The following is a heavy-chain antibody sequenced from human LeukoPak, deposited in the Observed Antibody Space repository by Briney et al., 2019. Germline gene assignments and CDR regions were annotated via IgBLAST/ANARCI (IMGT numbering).Heavy chain of an antibody. CDR3: TRQGFVQAFYCGGDCYNNWYFDL. V-gene: IGHV3-73*01. CDR1: GFTFSGSA. CDR2: IRSKANSYAT. Sequence: GGSLRLSCAAPGFTFSGSAMHWVRQASGKGLEWVGRIRSKANSYATAYAASVKGRFTISRDDSKNTAYLQMNSLKTEDTAVYYCTRQGFVQAFYCGGDCYNNWYFDLWGRGTLVTVSS. J-gene: IGHJ2*01. D-gene: IGHD2-21*02.